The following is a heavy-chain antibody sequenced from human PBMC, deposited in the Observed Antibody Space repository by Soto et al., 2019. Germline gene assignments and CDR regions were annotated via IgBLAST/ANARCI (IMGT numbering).Heavy chain of an antibody. V-gene: IGHV1-18*01. Sequence: QVHLVQSGAEVRRPGASVRVSCKASGYTFSNYGVNWVRQAPGQGLEWLGWISAYNGNTKSAQKFQDKLTMAKDTSTSPAYMELRSLRSDDTAVYFCARDGRQFVPNSDRFDIWGQGTMITVSS. CDR2: ISAYNGNT. J-gene: IGHJ3*02. CDR3: ARDGRQFVPNSDRFDI. CDR1: GYTFSNYG. D-gene: IGHD6-6*01.